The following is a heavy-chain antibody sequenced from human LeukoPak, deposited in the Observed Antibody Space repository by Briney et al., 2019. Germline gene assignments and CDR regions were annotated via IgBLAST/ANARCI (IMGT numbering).Heavy chain of an antibody. CDR2: INSDGSST. D-gene: IGHD2-21*01. V-gene: IGHV3-74*01. J-gene: IGHJ4*02. CDR1: GFTFSSYW. Sequence: GGSLRLSCAASGFTFSSYWMHWVRQAPGKGLVWVSRINSDGSSTSYADSVKGRFTTSRDNAKDTLYLQMNSLRAEDTAVYYCARDSPNEAILWWSIDYWGQGTLVTVSS. CDR3: ARDSPNEAILWWSIDY.